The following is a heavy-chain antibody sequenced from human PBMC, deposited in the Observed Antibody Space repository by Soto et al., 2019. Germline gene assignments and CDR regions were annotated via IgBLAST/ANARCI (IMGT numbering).Heavy chain of an antibody. CDR2: IYHNGMT. D-gene: IGHD6-19*01. CDR1: GDSITTNNW. J-gene: IGHJ4*02. Sequence: TLSLTCAVSGDSITTNNWWSWVRQPPGEGLEWIGEIYHNGMTNYNPSLKSRVTMSVDTSKNQFSLKLTSVTAADTARYCCARDAAVPGETDRFDYWGQGTLVTVSS. V-gene: IGHV4-4*01. CDR3: ARDAAVPGETDRFDY.